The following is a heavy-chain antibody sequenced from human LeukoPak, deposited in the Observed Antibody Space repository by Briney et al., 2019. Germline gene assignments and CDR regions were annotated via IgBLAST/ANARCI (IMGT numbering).Heavy chain of an antibody. J-gene: IGHJ4*02. CDR3: ARQGDFWSGYPSDY. D-gene: IGHD3-3*01. CDR2: IYYSGST. Sequence: PLETLSLTCTVSGDSISSSTYYWGWIRQPPGKGLEWIGSIYYSGSTYYNPSLKSRVTISVDTSKNQFSLKLRSVSDADTAVYYCARQGDFWSGYPSDYWGQGTLVTVSS. V-gene: IGHV4-39*01. CDR1: GDSISSSTYY.